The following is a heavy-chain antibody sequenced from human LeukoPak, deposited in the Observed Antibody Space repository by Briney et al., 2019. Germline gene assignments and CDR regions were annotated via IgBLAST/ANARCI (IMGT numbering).Heavy chain of an antibody. J-gene: IGHJ6*02. CDR1: GGSISSYY. V-gene: IGHV4-4*07. CDR2: IYTSGST. D-gene: IGHD2-2*01. Sequence: MTSETLSLTCTVSGGSISSYYWSWIRQPAGKGLEWIGRIYTSGSTNYNPSLKSRVTMSVDTSKNQFSLKLSSVTAADTAVYYCARGRIRCSSTSCSMWNYYYGMDVWGQGTTVTVSS. CDR3: ARGRIRCSSTSCSMWNYYYGMDV.